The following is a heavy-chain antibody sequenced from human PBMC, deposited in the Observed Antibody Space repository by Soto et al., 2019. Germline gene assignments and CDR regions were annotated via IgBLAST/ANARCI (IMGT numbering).Heavy chain of an antibody. CDR1: GYTFTSYA. Sequence: ASVKVSCKASGYTFTSYAMHWVRQAPGQRLEWMGWINAGNGNTKYSQKFQGRVTITRDTSASTAYMELSSLRSEDTAVYYRARAEYSNYPQFDYWGQGTLVTVSS. CDR3: ARAEYSNYPQFDY. CDR2: INAGNGNT. J-gene: IGHJ4*02. V-gene: IGHV1-3*01. D-gene: IGHD4-4*01.